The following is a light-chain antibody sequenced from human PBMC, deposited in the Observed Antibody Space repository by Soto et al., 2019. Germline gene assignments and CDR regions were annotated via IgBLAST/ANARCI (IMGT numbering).Light chain of an antibody. Sequence: DIQMTQSPSSLSASVGDRVTVTCRAGQSISRYLNWYQQRPGKAPNLLIYSASSLQTGVPSRFSGSGSGTDFNLTITNLQPEDFATSYCQQSYNGPFTVGPGTKVDL. CDR3: QQSYNGPFT. J-gene: IGKJ3*01. V-gene: IGKV1-39*01. CDR1: QSISRY. CDR2: SAS.